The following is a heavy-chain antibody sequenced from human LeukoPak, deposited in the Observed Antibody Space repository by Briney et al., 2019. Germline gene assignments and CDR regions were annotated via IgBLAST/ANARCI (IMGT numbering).Heavy chain of an antibody. Sequence: PSETLSLTCTVSGDSISSSNYYWGWIRQPPGKRLEWIGSLHYDGTTYYDPSLRSRVSLSVDTSKNQFSLKLSSVTAADTAVYYCARHNRMGAAATLGVFDSWGQGTLVTVSS. V-gene: IGHV4-39*01. CDR3: ARHNRMGAAATLGVFDS. CDR1: GDSISSSNYY. D-gene: IGHD6-13*01. J-gene: IGHJ4*02. CDR2: LHYDGTT.